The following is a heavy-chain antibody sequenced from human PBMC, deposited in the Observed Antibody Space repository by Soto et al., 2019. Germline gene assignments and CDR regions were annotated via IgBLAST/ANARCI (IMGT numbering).Heavy chain of an antibody. CDR3: ARPEITSKYGMDV. J-gene: IGHJ6*02. V-gene: IGHV5-51*01. CDR1: GDNFTTYG. CDR2: IYPGDSDT. D-gene: IGHD3-3*02. Sequence: VEALKISXNVSGDNFTTYGIGGVRQIPGKGLEWMGIIYPGDSDTRFSPSFQGQVTISADRSISTAYLQWSSLKASDTAMYYCARPEITSKYGMDVWGQGTTVTVS.